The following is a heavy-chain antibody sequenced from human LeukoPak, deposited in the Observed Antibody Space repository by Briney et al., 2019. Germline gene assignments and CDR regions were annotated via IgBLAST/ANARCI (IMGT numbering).Heavy chain of an antibody. Sequence: SVKVSCKASGYTFTSYYMHWVRQAPGQGLEWMGGIIPIFGTANYAQKFQGRVTITTDESTSTAYMELSSLRSEDTAVYYCARVATGDFFYFDYWGQGTLVTVSS. CDR2: IIPIFGTA. CDR3: ARVATGDFFYFDY. V-gene: IGHV1-69*05. D-gene: IGHD7-27*01. CDR1: GYTFTSYY. J-gene: IGHJ4*02.